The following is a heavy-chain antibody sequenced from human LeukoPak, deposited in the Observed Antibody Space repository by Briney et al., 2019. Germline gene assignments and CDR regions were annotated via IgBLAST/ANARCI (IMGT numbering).Heavy chain of an antibody. D-gene: IGHD2-2*02. Sequence: GGSLRLSCAASGFTFSSYGMHWVRQAPGKGLEWGAVISYDGSNKYYADSVKGRFTISRDNSKNTLYLQMNSPRAEDTAVYYCAKDLRYCSSTSCYTGYYYYGMDVWGQGTTVTVSS. CDR2: ISYDGSNK. V-gene: IGHV3-30*18. J-gene: IGHJ6*02. CDR1: GFTFSSYG. CDR3: AKDLRYCSSTSCYTGYYYYGMDV.